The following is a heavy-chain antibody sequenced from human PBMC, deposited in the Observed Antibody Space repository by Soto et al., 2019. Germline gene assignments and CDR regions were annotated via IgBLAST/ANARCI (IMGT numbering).Heavy chain of an antibody. J-gene: IGHJ4*02. V-gene: IGHV1-18*01. Sequence: QVQLVQSGAEVKKPGASVKVSCKASGYTFTSYGISWVRQAPGQGLEWMGWISAYNGNTNYAQKLQGRVPMTTDTTTSTAYMELRSLRSDDTAVYYCASDQYYYDSSGYRPAYWGQGTLVTVSS. D-gene: IGHD3-22*01. CDR1: GYTFTSYG. CDR2: ISAYNGNT. CDR3: ASDQYYYDSSGYRPAY.